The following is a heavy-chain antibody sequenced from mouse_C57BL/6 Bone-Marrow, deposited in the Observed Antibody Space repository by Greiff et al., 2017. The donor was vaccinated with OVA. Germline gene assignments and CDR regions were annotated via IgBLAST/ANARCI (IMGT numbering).Heavy chain of an antibody. J-gene: IGHJ3*01. CDR1: GYTFTSYW. Sequence: QVQLQQPGAELVKPGASVKMSCKASGYTFTSYWITWVKQRPGQGLEWIGDIYHGSGSTNYNEKFKSKATLTVDKSSSTAYMQLSSLTSEDSAVYYCARPETAQATLFAYWGQGTLVTVSA. D-gene: IGHD3-2*02. CDR3: ARPETAQATLFAY. CDR2: IYHGSGST. V-gene: IGHV1-55*01.